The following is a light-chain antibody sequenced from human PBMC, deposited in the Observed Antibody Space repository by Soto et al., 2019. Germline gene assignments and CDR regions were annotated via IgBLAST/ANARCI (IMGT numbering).Light chain of an antibody. CDR2: WAS. V-gene: IGKV4-1*01. Sequence: DIVMTQSPDSLAVSLGERATINCKSSQSVLYRSNTKNYLAWYQQKPGQPPNLLIYWASTRESGVPDRFSGSGSGTDFTLTIRSLQAEDVAVYYCQQYYSLPPTFGQGTNVEIK. CDR3: QQYYSLPPT. J-gene: IGKJ1*01. CDR1: QSVLYRSNTKNY.